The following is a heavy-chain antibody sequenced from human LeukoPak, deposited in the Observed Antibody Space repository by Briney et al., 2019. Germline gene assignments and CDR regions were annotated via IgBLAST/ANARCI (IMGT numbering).Heavy chain of an antibody. Sequence: SETLSLTCTVSGGSISSGSYYWGWIRQPAGKGLEWIGRIYTSGSTNYNPSLKSRVTISVDTSKNQFSLKLSSVTAADTAVYYCASTHIVVVTADFDYWGQGTLVTVSS. D-gene: IGHD2-21*02. CDR1: GGSISSGSYY. V-gene: IGHV4-61*02. CDR3: ASTHIVVVTADFDY. CDR2: IYTSGST. J-gene: IGHJ4*02.